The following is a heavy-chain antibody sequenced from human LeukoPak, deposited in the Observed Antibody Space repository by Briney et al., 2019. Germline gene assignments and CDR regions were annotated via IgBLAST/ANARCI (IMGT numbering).Heavy chain of an antibody. J-gene: IGHJ5*02. CDR1: GFTVSSNY. CDR3: ARGADELFFDP. CDR2: IYSGGST. D-gene: IGHD1-26*01. V-gene: IGHV3-53*01. Sequence: GGSLRLSCAASGFTVSSNYMSWVRQAPGKGLEWVSVIYSGGSTYYADSVKGRFTISRDNSKNTLYLQMNSLRAEDTAVYYCARGADELFFDPWGQGTLVTASS.